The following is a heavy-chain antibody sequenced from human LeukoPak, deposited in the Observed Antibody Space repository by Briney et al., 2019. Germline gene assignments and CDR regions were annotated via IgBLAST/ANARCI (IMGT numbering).Heavy chain of an antibody. CDR2: INPAGDT. V-gene: IGHV3-13*04. CDR1: GFTFSTYD. D-gene: IGHD2-15*01. J-gene: IGHJ6*02. Sequence: GGSLRLSCAASGFTFSTYDMHWVRQAPGKGLEWVSGINPAGDTYYPGSVKGRFTISREDAKNSFYLQMSSLRVGDTAVYYCARGDCSGGSCSSMDVWGQGTTVTVSS. CDR3: ARGDCSGGSCSSMDV.